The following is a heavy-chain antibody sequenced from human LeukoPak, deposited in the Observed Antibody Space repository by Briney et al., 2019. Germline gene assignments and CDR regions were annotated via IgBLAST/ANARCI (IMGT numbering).Heavy chain of an antibody. J-gene: IGHJ4*02. CDR2: ISSSGST. D-gene: IGHD1-7*01. CDR1: GGSISSYY. V-gene: IGHV4-4*07. Sequence: SESLSLTCTVSGGSISSYYWSWIRQPAGKRLEWIGRISSSGSTNYNPSLKSRVTMSVDSSNNQFSLILISVTAADTAVYYCARDLDWNYADYWGQGTLVTVSS. CDR3: ARDLDWNYADY.